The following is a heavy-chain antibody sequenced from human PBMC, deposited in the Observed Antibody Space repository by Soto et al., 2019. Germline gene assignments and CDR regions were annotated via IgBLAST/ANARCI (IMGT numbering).Heavy chain of an antibody. CDR1: GDSVSGNSAA. V-gene: IGHV6-1*01. CDR2: TYYRSRWYN. Sequence: PSQTLSLTCAISGDSVSGNSAAWNWIRQSPSRGLEWLGRTYYRSRWYNDYAVSVKSRITVTPDTSKNQFSLHLNSVTPEDTAVYYCAREFQYYVRSDSYLDHWGQGALVTVSS. CDR3: AREFQYYVRSDSYLDH. J-gene: IGHJ4*02. D-gene: IGHD3-16*01.